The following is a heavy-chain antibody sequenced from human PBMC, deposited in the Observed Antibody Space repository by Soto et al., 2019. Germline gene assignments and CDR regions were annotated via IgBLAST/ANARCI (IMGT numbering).Heavy chain of an antibody. Sequence: VGSLRLSCAASGFTFNIYAMSWVRQAPGKGLEWVSTISGSGGSTYYADSVKGRFAISRDNSKKTLYLQMSSLRADDSAVYFCARGLKDSYTGSRIFDFWGRGTLVTVSS. CDR3: ARGLKDSYTGSRIFDF. J-gene: IGHJ4*02. CDR2: ISGSGGST. CDR1: GFTFNIYA. V-gene: IGHV3-23*01. D-gene: IGHD1-26*01.